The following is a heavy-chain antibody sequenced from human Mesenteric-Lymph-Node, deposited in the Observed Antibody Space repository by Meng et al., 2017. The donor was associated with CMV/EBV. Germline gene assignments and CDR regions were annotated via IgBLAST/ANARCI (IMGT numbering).Heavy chain of an antibody. V-gene: IGHV1-18*01. CDR3: ARVLLLDFGELLSGGFDY. J-gene: IGHJ4*02. Sequence: YTFGNYSINGGRQATGQGLEGMGWGRAYNGNTKYAQKIQCRVTMTADTSTSTAYMELTSLRSVDTAVDVCARVLLLDFGELLSGGFDYWGQGTLVTVSS. CDR1: YTFGNYS. D-gene: IGHD3-10*01. CDR2: GRAYNGNT.